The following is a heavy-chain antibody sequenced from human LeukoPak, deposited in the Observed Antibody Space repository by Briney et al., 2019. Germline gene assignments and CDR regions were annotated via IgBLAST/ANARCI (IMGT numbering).Heavy chain of an antibody. CDR3: AREGSSGYCLDY. Sequence: QSGGSLRLSCAASGFTFSSYAMHWVRQAPGKGLEWVAVISYDGSNKYYADSVKGRFTISRDNSKNTLYLQMNSLRAEDTAVYYCAREGSSGYCLDYWGQGTLVTVSS. CDR1: GFTFSSYA. D-gene: IGHD3-22*01. CDR2: ISYDGSNK. V-gene: IGHV3-30*04. J-gene: IGHJ4*02.